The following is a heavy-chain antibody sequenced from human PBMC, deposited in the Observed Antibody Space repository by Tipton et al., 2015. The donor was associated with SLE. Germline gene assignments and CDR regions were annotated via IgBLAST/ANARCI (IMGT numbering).Heavy chain of an antibody. CDR3: ASEWLPYYYYMDV. V-gene: IGHV3-30*03. J-gene: IGHJ6*03. CDR2: ISYDGSNK. CDR1: GFTFSSYG. Sequence: RSLRLSCAASGFTFSSYGMHWVRQAPGKGLEWVAVISYDGSNKYYADSVKGRFTISRDNSKNTLYLQMNSLRAEDTAVYYCASEWLPYYYYMDVWGKGTTVTVSS. D-gene: IGHD6-19*01.